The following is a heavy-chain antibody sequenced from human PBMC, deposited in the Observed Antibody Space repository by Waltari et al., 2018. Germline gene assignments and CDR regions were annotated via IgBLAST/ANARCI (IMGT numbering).Heavy chain of an antibody. CDR1: GLSFNNYG. V-gene: IGHV3-33*01. CDR3: ARDGYSGTPGDFGY. Sequence: QVQMVESGGGVVQPGSSLRLPCAASGLSFNNYGMHWVRQAPGKGLGGGVVLWQQVSMQYHADSVNGPFTSARDNSKSTLYLQRNSLRAEDTGMYYCARDGYSGTPGDFGYWGQATLVTVSS. J-gene: IGHJ4*02. CDR2: LWQQVSMQ. D-gene: IGHD5-12*01.